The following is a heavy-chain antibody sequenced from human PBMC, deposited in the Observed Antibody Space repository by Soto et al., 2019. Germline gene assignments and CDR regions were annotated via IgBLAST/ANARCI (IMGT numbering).Heavy chain of an antibody. CDR1: GFAFSSYT. Sequence: EVQLVESGGGLVKPGGSLRLSCAASGFAFSSYTMNWVRQAPGKGLEWVSSISGGGDYIYYTGSVKGRFSISRDNAKTSLYLQMDSLRAEDTAVYYCASLSRFALDYWGQGTLVTVSS. D-gene: IGHD3-10*01. CDR2: ISGGGDYI. CDR3: ASLSRFALDY. V-gene: IGHV3-21*01. J-gene: IGHJ4*01.